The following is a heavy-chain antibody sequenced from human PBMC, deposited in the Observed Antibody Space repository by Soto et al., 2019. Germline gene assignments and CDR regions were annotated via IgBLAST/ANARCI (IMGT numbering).Heavy chain of an antibody. CDR1: GASIRSGGYY. Sequence: TLSLTCSVSGASIRSGGYYWSWLRQSPGKGLEWIGHIYYTGSTFYSPSLKSRLTISLDTSKNQFSLDLRSVTAADTAMYYCARIEMSSIKWGRGTFVTVS. CDR2: IYYTGST. V-gene: IGHV4-31*03. CDR3: ARIEMSSIK. J-gene: IGHJ4*02.